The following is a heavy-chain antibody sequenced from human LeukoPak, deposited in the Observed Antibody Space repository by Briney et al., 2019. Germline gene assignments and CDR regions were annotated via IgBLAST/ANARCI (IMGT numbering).Heavy chain of an antibody. CDR1: GGSINSGSYY. D-gene: IGHD2-21*02. CDR3: ARVTAIQGYYFDY. CDR2: MYTSGST. V-gene: IGHV4-61*02. J-gene: IGHJ4*02. Sequence: SQTLSLTCTVSGGSINSGSYYWSWIRQPAGKGLEWIGRMYTSGSTNYNPSLKSRVTISVDTSKNQFSLKLSSVTAADTAVYYCARVTAIQGYYFDYWGQGTLVTVSS.